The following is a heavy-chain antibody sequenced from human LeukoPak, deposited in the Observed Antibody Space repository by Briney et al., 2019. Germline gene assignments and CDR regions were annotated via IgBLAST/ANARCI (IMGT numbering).Heavy chain of an antibody. CDR3: AGDPSWAARAGDWFDP. V-gene: IGHV3-7*01. CDR2: IKQDGSEK. J-gene: IGHJ5*02. CDR1: GFTFSSYW. D-gene: IGHD6-6*01. Sequence: GGSLRLSCAASGFTFSSYWMSWVRQAPGKGLEWVANIKQDGSEKYYVDSVKGRFTISRDNAKNSLYLQMNSLRAEDTAVYYCAGDPSWAARAGDWFDPWGQGTLVTVSS.